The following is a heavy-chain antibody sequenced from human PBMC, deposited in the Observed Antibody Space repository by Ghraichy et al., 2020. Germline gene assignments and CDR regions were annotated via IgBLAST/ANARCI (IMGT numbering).Heavy chain of an antibody. CDR2: MYNSVST. D-gene: IGHD6-6*01. CDR3: ARNKTGSLSGWFDP. V-gene: IGHV4-39*01. Sequence: SETLSLTCTVSGGSMSTSADYWASILQPPEKRLDSVGSMYNSVSTHYNPSLRSRVTISVDPSKDQFSLRLTSVTASDTAAYYCARNKTGSLSGWFDPWGPGFLVTVSS. CDR1: GGSMSTSADY. J-gene: IGHJ5*02.